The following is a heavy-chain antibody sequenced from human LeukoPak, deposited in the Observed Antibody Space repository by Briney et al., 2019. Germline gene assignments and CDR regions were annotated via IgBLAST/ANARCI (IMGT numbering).Heavy chain of an antibody. CDR3: ARQQNWDDAFDI. Sequence: SETLSLTCTVSGGSISSSSYYWGWIRQPPGKGLEWIGSIYTSGSTNYNPSLKSRVTISVDTSKNQFSLKLSSVTAADTAVYYYARQQNWDDAFDIWGQGTMVTVSS. D-gene: IGHD6-13*01. J-gene: IGHJ3*02. V-gene: IGHV4-39*07. CDR1: GGSISSSSYY. CDR2: IYTSGST.